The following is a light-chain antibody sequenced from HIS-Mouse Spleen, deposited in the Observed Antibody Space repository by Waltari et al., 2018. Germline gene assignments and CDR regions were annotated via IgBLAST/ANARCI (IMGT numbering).Light chain of an antibody. CDR2: EGS. J-gene: IGLJ2*01. Sequence: QSALTQPASVSGSPGQSITISCTGTSSDVGSYNLVSWYQQHPGKAPKLSIYEGSKRPSGVAKRFSGSKSGNTASLTISGLQAEDEADYYCCSYAGSSTLVFGGGTKLTVL. CDR3: CSYAGSSTLV. CDR1: SSDVGSYNL. V-gene: IGLV2-23*01.